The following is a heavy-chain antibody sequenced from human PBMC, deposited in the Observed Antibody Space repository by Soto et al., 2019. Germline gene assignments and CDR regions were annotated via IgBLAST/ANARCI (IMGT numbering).Heavy chain of an antibody. J-gene: IGHJ4*02. CDR2: ISYDGSNK. V-gene: IGHV3-30-3*01. Sequence: QVQLVESGGGVVQPGRSLRLSCAASGFTFSSYAMNWVRQAPGKGLEWVAVISYDGSNKKYADSVKGRFTISRDNSKNTLYLQMNSLRAEDTAVYHCARGYSSGWGGYFDYWGQGTLVTVSS. CDR1: GFTFSSYA. CDR3: ARGYSSGWGGYFDY. D-gene: IGHD6-19*01.